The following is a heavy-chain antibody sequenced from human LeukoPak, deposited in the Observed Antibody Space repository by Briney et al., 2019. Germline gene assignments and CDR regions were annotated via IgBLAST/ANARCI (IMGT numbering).Heavy chain of an antibody. D-gene: IGHD3-3*01. CDR1: GGSISSSSYY. Sequence: PSETLSLTCNVSGGSISSSSYYWGWIRQPPGKGLELIGNIYYSGTTYYNPSLKSRVTISVDTSKNQFSLKLSSVTAADTAVYYCARLSRGMEWLLKGGYYYYYMDVWGKGTTVTVSS. CDR2: IYYSGTT. J-gene: IGHJ6*03. CDR3: ARLSRGMEWLLKGGYYYYYMDV. V-gene: IGHV4-39*07.